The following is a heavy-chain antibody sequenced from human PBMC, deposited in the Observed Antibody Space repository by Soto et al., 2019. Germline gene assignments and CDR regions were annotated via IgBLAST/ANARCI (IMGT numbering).Heavy chain of an antibody. J-gene: IGHJ4*02. D-gene: IGHD1-1*01. V-gene: IGHV1-69*06. CDR3: ASQLERPLYFDY. CDR2: IIPIFGTA. Sequence: SVKVSWKASGGAFSSYSISWVLQAPGQGLEWMGGIIPIFGTANYAQKFQGRVTITADKSTSTAYMELSSLRSEDTAVYYCASQLERPLYFDYWGQGTLVTVSS. CDR1: GGAFSSYS.